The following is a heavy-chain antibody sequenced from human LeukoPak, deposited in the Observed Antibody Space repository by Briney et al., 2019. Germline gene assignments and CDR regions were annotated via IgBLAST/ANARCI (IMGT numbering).Heavy chain of an antibody. Sequence: GGSLRLSCSASGFTFTTYGMNWVRQAPGKGLEWVSGIGGSGTRTYYADSVKGRFTISRDNSKNTLYLQMNSLRAEDTAVYYCARGHGSGSYSWDYWGQGTLVTVSS. CDR3: ARGHGSGSYSWDY. V-gene: IGHV3-23*01. CDR1: GFTFTTYG. D-gene: IGHD3-10*01. J-gene: IGHJ4*02. CDR2: IGGSGTRT.